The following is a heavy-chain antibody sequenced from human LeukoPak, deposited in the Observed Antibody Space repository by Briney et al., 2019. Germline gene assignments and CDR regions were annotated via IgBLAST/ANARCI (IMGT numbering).Heavy chain of an antibody. Sequence: SETLSLTCTVSGGSITSYYWSWIRQPPGKGLEWIGYIYYSGSTNYSPSLKSRVTISVDTSKNQFSLNLTSVTAADSAVYYCARVSWFPGTSYYYMDVWGKGTTVTVSS. CDR2: IYYSGST. CDR3: ARVSWFPGTSYYYMDV. V-gene: IGHV4-59*01. D-gene: IGHD1-1*01. J-gene: IGHJ6*03. CDR1: GGSITSYY.